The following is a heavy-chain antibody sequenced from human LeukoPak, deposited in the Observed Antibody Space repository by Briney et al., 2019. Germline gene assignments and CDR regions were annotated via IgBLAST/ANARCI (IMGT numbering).Heavy chain of an antibody. J-gene: IGHJ6*03. CDR3: ARASRGSYYYYYMDV. CDR2: IIPIFGTA. V-gene: IGHV1-69*05. D-gene: IGHD3-16*01. CDR1: GGTLSSYA. Sequence: GASVKVSCKASGGTLSSYAISWVRQAPGQGVEWMGGIIPIFGTANYAQKFQGRVTITTDESTSTAYMELSSLRSEDTAVYYCARASRGSYYYYYMDVWGKGTTVTVSS.